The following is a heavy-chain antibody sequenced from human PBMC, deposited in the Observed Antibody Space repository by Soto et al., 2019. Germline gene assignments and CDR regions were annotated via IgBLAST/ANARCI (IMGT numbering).Heavy chain of an antibody. Sequence: GGSLRLSCAASGFTFSSYGMHWVRQAPGKGLEWVAVISYDGSNKYYADSVKGRFTISRDNSKNTLYLQMNSLRSEDTAVYYCARVVGAYDFWSGPRYYFDYWGQGTLVTVSS. J-gene: IGHJ4*02. CDR1: GFTFSSYG. D-gene: IGHD3-3*01. V-gene: IGHV3-30*03. CDR2: ISYDGSNK. CDR3: ARVVGAYDFWSGPRYYFDY.